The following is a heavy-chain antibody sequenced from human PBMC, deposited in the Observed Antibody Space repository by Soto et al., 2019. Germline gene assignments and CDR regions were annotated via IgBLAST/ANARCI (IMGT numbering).Heavy chain of an antibody. CDR1: GGSISSGGYY. CDR2: IYYSGNT. J-gene: IGHJ4*02. D-gene: IGHD3-22*01. V-gene: IGHV4-31*03. CDR3: ARERAEDALYYYDSSGYYWDY. Sequence: QVQLQESGPGLVKPSQTLSLTCTVSGGSISSGGYYWSWIRQQPGKGLEWIGYIYYSGNTYYNPSLKSRVTISVDTAKNQFSLKLSSVTAADTAVYYCARERAEDALYYYDSSGYYWDYWGQGTLVTVSS.